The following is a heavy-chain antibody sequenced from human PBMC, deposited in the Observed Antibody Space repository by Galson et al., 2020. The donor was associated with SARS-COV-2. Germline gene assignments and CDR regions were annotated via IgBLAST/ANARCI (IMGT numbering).Heavy chain of an antibody. CDR2: ISPDGRDP. CDR1: GFTLSNYW. CDR3: ARDPVLVPDGDVFDI. D-gene: IGHD2-2*01. Sequence: GGSLRLSCAASGFTLSNYWMTWVRQAPGKGLEWVANISPDGRDPYYVASVKGRFTISRDNANTYLQMNSLRAEDTAVYYCARDPVLVPDGDVFDIWGEGTLVTVSS. J-gene: IGHJ3*02. V-gene: IGHV3-7*03.